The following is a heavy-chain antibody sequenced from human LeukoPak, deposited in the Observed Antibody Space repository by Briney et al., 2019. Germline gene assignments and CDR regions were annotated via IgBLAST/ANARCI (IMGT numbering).Heavy chain of an antibody. CDR3: ARHSSGWYSKPDAFDI. D-gene: IGHD6-19*01. J-gene: IGHJ3*02. CDR1: GGSISSYY. V-gene: IGHV4-59*08. Sequence: SETLSLTCTVSGGSISSYYWSWIRQPPGKGLEWIAYIYYSGSTNYNPSLKSRVTISVDTSKNQFSLKLSSVTAADTAVYYCARHSSGWYSKPDAFDIWGQGTMVTVSS. CDR2: IYYSGST.